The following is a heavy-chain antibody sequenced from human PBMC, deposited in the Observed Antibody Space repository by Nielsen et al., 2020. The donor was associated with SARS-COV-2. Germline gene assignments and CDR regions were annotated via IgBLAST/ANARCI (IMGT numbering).Heavy chain of an antibody. V-gene: IGHV1-8*01. J-gene: IGHJ6*02. CDR3: ARGQLHIVATILGSYYYYGMDV. Sequence: ASVKVSCKASGYTFTSYDINWVRQATGQGLEWMGWMNPNSGNTGYAQKFQGRVTMTRNTSISTAYMELSSLRSEDTAVYYCARGQLHIVATILGSYYYYGMDVWGQGTTVIVSS. CDR1: GYTFTSYD. CDR2: MNPNSGNT. D-gene: IGHD5-12*01.